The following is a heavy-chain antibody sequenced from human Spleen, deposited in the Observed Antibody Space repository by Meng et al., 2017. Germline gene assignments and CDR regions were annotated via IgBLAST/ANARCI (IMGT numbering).Heavy chain of an antibody. D-gene: IGHD3-10*01. V-gene: IGHV1-18*01. Sequence: QAQLLQSGAEVKKPGASVWISCKASGYTSASYGISWFRQAPGQGLEWMGWFVSNADTYPAQKFQGRVTMTRDTHTSTDFMELRSLRFDDTAVYYCARVTPGRSYSDYWGQGTLVTVSS. CDR3: ARVTPGRSYSDY. CDR1: GYTSASYG. CDR2: FVSNADT. J-gene: IGHJ4*02.